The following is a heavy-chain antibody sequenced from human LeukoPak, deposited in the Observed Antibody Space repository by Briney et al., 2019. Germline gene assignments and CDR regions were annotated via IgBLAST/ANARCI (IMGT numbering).Heavy chain of an antibody. J-gene: IGHJ4*02. CDR3: ARDLGDVDTAMVEYYFDY. D-gene: IGHD5-18*01. CDR1: GYTFTSYY. CDR2: INPSGGST. Sequence: ASVKVSCKASGYTFTSYYMHWVRQAPGQGLEWMGIINPSGGSTSYAQKFQGRVTMTRDTSTSTAYMELSSLRSEDTAVYYCARDLGDVDTAMVEYYFDYWGQGTLVTVSS. V-gene: IGHV1-46*01.